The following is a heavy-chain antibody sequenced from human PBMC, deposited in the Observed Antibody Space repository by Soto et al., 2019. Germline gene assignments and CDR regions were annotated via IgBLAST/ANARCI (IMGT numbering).Heavy chain of an antibody. CDR1: GFSFSDYA. Sequence: GGSLRLSCAGAGFSFSDYAMSWVRQAPGKGLKWVSAISANGVSTHYAESVEGRFTISRDNSKNTLYLQMNSLSAEDTALYYCAKDWSITLVYYYYFGVCGKVTTVPASS. CDR2: ISANGVST. D-gene: IGHD3-10*01. V-gene: IGHV3-23*01. CDR3: AKDWSITLVYYYYFGV. J-gene: IGHJ6*03.